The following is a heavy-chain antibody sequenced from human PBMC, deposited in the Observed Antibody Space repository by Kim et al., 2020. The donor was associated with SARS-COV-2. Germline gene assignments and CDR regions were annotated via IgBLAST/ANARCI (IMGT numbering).Heavy chain of an antibody. D-gene: IGHD3-22*01. V-gene: IGHV4-31*03. CDR3: ARNIGITMIVVVTGWFDP. Sequence: SETLSLTCTVSGGSISSGGYYWSWIRQHPGKGLEWIGYIYYSGSTYYNPSLKSRVTISVDTSKNQFSLKLISVTAADTAVYYCARNIGITMIVVVTGWFDPWGQGTLVTVSS. CDR2: IYYSGST. CDR1: GGSISSGGYY. J-gene: IGHJ5*02.